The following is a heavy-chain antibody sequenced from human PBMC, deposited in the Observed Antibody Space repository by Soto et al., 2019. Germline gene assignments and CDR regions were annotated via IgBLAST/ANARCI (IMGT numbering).Heavy chain of an antibody. V-gene: IGHV1-24*01. D-gene: IGHD4-17*01. CDR1: GYTLTELS. CDR2: FDPEDGET. CDR3: ATDLATVLRMGDY. Sequence: ASVKVSCKVSGYTLTELSMHWVRQAPGKGLEWMGGFDPEDGETIYAQKFQGRVTMTEDTSADTAYMELSSLRSEDTAVYFCATDLATVLRMGDYWGQGTLVIVSS. J-gene: IGHJ4*02.